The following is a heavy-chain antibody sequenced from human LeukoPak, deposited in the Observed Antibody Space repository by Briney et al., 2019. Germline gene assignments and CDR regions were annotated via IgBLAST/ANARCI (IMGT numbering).Heavy chain of an antibody. V-gene: IGHV3-33*06. J-gene: IGHJ5*02. D-gene: IGHD3-3*01. CDR1: GFTFNTHG. Sequence: GGSLRLSCAASGFTFNTHGMHWVRQTPGKGLEWVAAIWFDGSVKHYSDAVKGRFTISRDNSLNTLYLQMNSLRVEDTSIYYCAKDTAVQFLEPASWGQGTLVTVSS. CDR3: AKDTAVQFLEPAS. CDR2: IWFDGSVK.